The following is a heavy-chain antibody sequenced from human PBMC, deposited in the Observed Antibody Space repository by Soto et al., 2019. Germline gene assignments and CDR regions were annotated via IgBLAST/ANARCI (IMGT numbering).Heavy chain of an antibody. CDR3: AREESITIFRVVLWFDP. V-gene: IGHV1-18*01. D-gene: IGHD3-3*01. CDR2: ISAYNGNT. J-gene: IGHJ5*02. Sequence: ASVKVSCKASGYTFTSYGISWLRQAPGQGLEWMGWISAYNGNTNYAQKLQGRVTMTTDTSTSTAYMELRSLRSDDTAVYYCAREESITIFRVVLWFDPWGQGTLVTVSS. CDR1: GYTFTSYG.